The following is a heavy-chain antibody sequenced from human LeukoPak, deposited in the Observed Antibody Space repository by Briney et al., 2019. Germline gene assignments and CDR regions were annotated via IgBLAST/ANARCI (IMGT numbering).Heavy chain of an antibody. V-gene: IGHV4-59*01. D-gene: IGHD2-21*02. J-gene: IGHJ6*02. CDR1: GGSISSYY. CDR2: IYYSGST. CDR3: ARKMSVVTARYYYYYGMDV. Sequence: PFETLSLTCTVSGGSISSYYWSWIRQPPGKGLEWIGYIYYSGSTNYNPSLKSRVTISVDTSKNQFSLKLSSVTAADTAVYYCARKMSVVTARYYYYYGMDVGGRENGDTVSS.